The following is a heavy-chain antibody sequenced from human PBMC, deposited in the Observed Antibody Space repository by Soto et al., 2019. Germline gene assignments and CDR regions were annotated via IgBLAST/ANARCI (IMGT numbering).Heavy chain of an antibody. D-gene: IGHD3-22*01. CDR1: GYSFTSYW. CDR3: ARHWYDSSGYYYLDAFDI. CDR2: IDPSDSYT. V-gene: IGHV5-10-1*01. Sequence: PGASLKISCKGSGYSFTSYWISWVRQMPGKGLEWMGRIDPSDSYTNYSPSFQGHVTISADKSISTAYLQWSSLKASDTAMYYCARHWYDSSGYYYLDAFDIWGQGTMVTVSS. J-gene: IGHJ3*02.